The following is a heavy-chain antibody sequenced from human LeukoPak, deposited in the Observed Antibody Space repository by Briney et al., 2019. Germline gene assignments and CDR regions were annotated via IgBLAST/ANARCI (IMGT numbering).Heavy chain of an antibody. CDR2: VKHDGSEK. V-gene: IGHV3-7*01. Sequence: GGSLRLSCAASGFTFSRYWMSWVRQAPGKGLVWVAIVKHDGSEKHYVDSVKGRFTISRDNARNSLYLQMNSLRAEDTAVYYCAGYSSALGWSDPWGQGTLVTVSS. CDR3: AGYSSALGWSDP. J-gene: IGHJ5*02. D-gene: IGHD6-19*01. CDR1: GFTFSRYW.